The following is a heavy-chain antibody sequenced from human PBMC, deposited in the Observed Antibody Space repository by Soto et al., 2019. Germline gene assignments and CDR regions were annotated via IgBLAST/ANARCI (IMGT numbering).Heavy chain of an antibody. CDR3: AGTLVEYGSGSYSRRLDY. CDR1: GCADSTCNCH. J-gene: IGHJ4*02. CDR2: IYYSGST. V-gene: IGHV4-61*01. Sequence: SDTLPRTFICSGCADSTCNCHRSWEWQPPGKGLEWIGYIYYSGSTNYNPSLKSRVTISVDTSKNHFSLKLSSVTAADTAVYYCAGTLVEYGSGSYSRRLDYWGQG. D-gene: IGHD3-10*01.